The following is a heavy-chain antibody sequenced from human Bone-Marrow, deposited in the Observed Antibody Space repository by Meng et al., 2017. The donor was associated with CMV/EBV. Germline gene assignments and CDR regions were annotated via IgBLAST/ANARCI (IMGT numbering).Heavy chain of an antibody. Sequence: SVKVSCKASGYTFSSYAISWVRQAPGQGLEWMGGIIPIFGTANYAQKFQGRVTITTDESTSTAYMELSSLRSEDTAVYYCARVALLTYYYDSSPMDVWCQGNTVTVSS. CDR1: GYTFSSYA. J-gene: IGHJ6*02. D-gene: IGHD3-22*01. CDR3: ARVALLTYYYDSSPMDV. V-gene: IGHV1-69*05. CDR2: IIPIFGTA.